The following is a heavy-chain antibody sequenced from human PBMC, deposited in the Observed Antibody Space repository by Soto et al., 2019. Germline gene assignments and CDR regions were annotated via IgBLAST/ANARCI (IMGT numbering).Heavy chain of an antibody. D-gene: IGHD4-17*01. CDR2: INWNGGST. J-gene: IGHJ6*03. CDR1: GFTFDDYG. CDR3: ARVTTDYYYYMDV. V-gene: IGHV3-20*01. Sequence: LRLSCAASGFTFDDYGMSWVRQAPGKGLEWVSGINWNGGSTGYADSVKGRFTISRDNAKNSLYLQMNSLRAEDTALYHCARVTTDYYYYMDVWGKGTTVTVSS.